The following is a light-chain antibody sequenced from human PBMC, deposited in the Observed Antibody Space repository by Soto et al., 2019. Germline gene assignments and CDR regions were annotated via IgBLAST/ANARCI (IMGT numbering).Light chain of an antibody. CDR1: QSISSW. CDR3: QPRT. CDR2: DAS. J-gene: IGKJ1*01. Sequence: DIQMTQSPSTLSASVGDRVTITCRASQSISSWLAWYQQKPGKAPKLLIYDASSLESGVPSRFSGSGSGTEFTLTISSLQPDDFATYYCQPRTFGQGTKVEIK. V-gene: IGKV1-5*01.